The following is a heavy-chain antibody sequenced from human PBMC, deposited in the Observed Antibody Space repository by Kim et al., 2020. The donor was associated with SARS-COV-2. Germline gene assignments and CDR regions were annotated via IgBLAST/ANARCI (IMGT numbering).Heavy chain of an antibody. CDR3: ARDSVEAVDLFDA. Sequence: DYGRSVEGRISISPDTSRNQFSLHLNSVTPEDTAVYYCARDSVEAVDLFDAWGQGTLVTVSS. V-gene: IGHV6-1*01. J-gene: IGHJ5*02. D-gene: IGHD2-15*01.